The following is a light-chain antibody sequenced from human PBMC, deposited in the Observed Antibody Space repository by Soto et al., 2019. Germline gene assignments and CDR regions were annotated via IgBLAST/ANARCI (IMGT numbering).Light chain of an antibody. J-gene: IGKJ1*01. CDR2: GAS. CDR1: QSVTSTY. Sequence: VLTQSPGTLSLSPGERATLSCRASQSVTSTYLAWYQQKPGQAPRLLIYGASSRATGVPDRFSGSGSGTDFTLTISRPEPEDFAVYFCHHYASTFGQGTKVDIK. CDR3: HHYAST. V-gene: IGKV3-20*01.